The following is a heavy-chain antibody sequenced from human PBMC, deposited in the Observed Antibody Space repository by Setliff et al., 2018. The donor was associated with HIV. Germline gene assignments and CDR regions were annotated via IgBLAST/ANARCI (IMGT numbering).Heavy chain of an antibody. Sequence: PSETLSLTCTVSGGSISRGGYYWNWIRQLPGQGLEWMGYISHSGGTYYNPSLEGRVSLSVDTSKNQFSLHLSSVTAADTAVYYCARGSYTVRIDYWGQGTRVTVSS. CDR2: ISHSGGT. CDR3: ARGSYTVRIDY. J-gene: IGHJ4*02. CDR1: GGSISRGGYY. D-gene: IGHD3-10*01. V-gene: IGHV4-31*03.